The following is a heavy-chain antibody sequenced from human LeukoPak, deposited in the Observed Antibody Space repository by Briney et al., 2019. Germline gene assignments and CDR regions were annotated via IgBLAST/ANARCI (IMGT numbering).Heavy chain of an antibody. V-gene: IGHV3-48*04. Sequence: GGSLRLSCAASGFTFSTYPMNWVRQAPGKGLEWVSYISSSGSAIYYADTVKGRFTTSRDNAKNSLYLQMNSLRAEDTAVYYCAAFATVVNSRGLVADYWGQGTLVTVSS. CDR1: GFTFSTYP. D-gene: IGHD4-23*01. CDR2: ISSSGSAI. CDR3: AAFATVVNSRGLVADY. J-gene: IGHJ4*02.